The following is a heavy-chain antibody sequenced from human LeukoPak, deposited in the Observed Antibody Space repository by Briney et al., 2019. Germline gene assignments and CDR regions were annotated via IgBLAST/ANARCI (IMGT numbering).Heavy chain of an antibody. D-gene: IGHD2/OR15-2a*01. J-gene: IGHJ6*03. Sequence: GGSLRLSCAASGFTFSSYEMNWVRQAPGKGLEWVSYISTSGSTKYYADSVKGRFTISRDNAKNSLYLQMNSLRAEDTAVYYCARDFSLYYYYYMDVWGKGTTVTISS. V-gene: IGHV3-48*03. CDR2: ISTSGSTK. CDR1: GFTFSSYE. CDR3: ARDFSLYYYYYMDV.